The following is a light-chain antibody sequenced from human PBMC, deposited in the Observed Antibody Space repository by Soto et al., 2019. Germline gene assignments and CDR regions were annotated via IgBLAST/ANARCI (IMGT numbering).Light chain of an antibody. V-gene: IGLV1-40*01. CDR3: QSYDSRLSGYV. J-gene: IGLJ1*01. CDR1: SSNIGSGYD. CDR2: GNG. Sequence: SVLTQPPSVSGAPGQRVTISCTGRSSNIGSGYDVHWYQQLPGKAPKLLIYGNGNRPSGVPDRFSVSESGTSASLAITGLQAEDEADYYCQSYDSRLSGYVFGTGTKVTVL.